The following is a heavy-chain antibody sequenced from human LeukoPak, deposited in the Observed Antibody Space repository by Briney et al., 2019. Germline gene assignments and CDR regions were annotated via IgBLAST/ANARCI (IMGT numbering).Heavy chain of an antibody. D-gene: IGHD3-10*01. CDR3: ARKEGPMVRGVHDAFDI. J-gene: IGHJ3*02. CDR1: GGSISSYY. CDR2: IYYSGST. V-gene: IGHV4-59*01. Sequence: SETLSLTCTVSGGSISSYYWSWIRQPPGKGPEWIGYIYYSGSTNYNPSLKSRVTISVDTSKNQFSLKLSSVTAADTAVYYCARKEGPMVRGVHDAFDIWGQGTMVTVSS.